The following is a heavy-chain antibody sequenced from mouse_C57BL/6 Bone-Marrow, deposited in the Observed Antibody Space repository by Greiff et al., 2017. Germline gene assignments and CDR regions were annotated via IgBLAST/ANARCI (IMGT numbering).Heavy chain of an antibody. V-gene: IGHV1-69*01. Sequence: VQLQQPGAELVMPGASVKLSCKASGYTFTSYWMHWVKQRPGPGLEWIGEIDPSDSYTNYTQKFKGKSTLTVDKSSSTAYMQLSSLTSEAAAVYYCAREGLRFYWYFAVWGTGTTVTVSS. CDR2: IDPSDSYT. CDR1: GYTFTSYW. J-gene: IGHJ1*03. D-gene: IGHD2-2*01. CDR3: AREGLRFYWYFAV.